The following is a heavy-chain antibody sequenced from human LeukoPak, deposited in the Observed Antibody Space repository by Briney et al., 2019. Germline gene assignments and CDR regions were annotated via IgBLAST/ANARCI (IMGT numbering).Heavy chain of an antibody. D-gene: IGHD6-6*01. Sequence: XGGTFSSHAXXXVRQAPGQGLXXMGGIIPIFDTADYSQKFQGRVTITTDESTTTAYMELSSLRSEDTAVYYCASARGYYSYYYMDVWGKGTTVTVSS. V-gene: IGHV1-69*05. CDR2: IIPIFDTA. CDR3: ASARGYYSYYYMDV. CDR1: GGTFSSHA. J-gene: IGHJ6*03.